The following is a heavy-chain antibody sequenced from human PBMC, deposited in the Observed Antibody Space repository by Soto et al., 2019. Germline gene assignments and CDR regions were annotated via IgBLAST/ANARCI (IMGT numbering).Heavy chain of an antibody. CDR2: IIPMFGIA. Sequence: QVQLVQSGAEVKKPGSSVKVSCKGSGGNRYTITWVRQAPGQGLEWMGRIIPMFGIATYAQNFQGRVTISADKSPSTAYMELSSLRSEDTAVYYCARDSGRSDVVPAAISAMDVWGQGTTVTVSS. V-gene: IGHV1-69*08. J-gene: IGHJ6*02. CDR3: ARDSGRSDVVPAAISAMDV. CDR1: GGNRYT. D-gene: IGHD2-2*01.